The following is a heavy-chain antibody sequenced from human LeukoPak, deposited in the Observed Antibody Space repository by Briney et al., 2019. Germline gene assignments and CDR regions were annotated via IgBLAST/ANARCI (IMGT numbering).Heavy chain of an antibody. CDR3: AIGRYDQVWGIYRPGAFDI. CDR2: IYSGGST. V-gene: IGHV3-66*01. Sequence: GGSLRLSCVVSGFTVSSNYMSWVRQAPGEGLEWVSVIYSGGSTYYADSVKGRFTISRDNSKNTLYLQMNSLRAEDTAVYYCAIGRYDQVWGIYRPGAFDIWGQRTIVTV. CDR1: GFTVSSNY. D-gene: IGHD3-16*02. J-gene: IGHJ3*02.